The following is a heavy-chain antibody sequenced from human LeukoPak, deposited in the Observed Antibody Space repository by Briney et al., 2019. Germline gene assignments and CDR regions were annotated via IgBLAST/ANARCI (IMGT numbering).Heavy chain of an antibody. CDR2: ISSSSSTI. J-gene: IGHJ4*02. Sequence: PPGGSLRLSCAASGFTFSSYSMNWVRQAPGKGLEWVSYISSSSSTIYYADSVKGRFTISRDNAKNSLYLHMNSLKDEDTAVYYCARGALDFDYWGQGTLVTVSS. CDR3: ARGALDFDY. V-gene: IGHV3-48*02. CDR1: GFTFSSYS.